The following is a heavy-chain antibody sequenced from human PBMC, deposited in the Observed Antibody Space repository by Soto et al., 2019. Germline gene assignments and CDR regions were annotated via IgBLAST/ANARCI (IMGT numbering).Heavy chain of an antibody. J-gene: IGHJ6*02. CDR1: GGTFSSYA. Sequence: ASVKVSCKASGGTFSSYAISWVRQAPGQGLEWMGGIIPIFGTANYAQKFQGRVTITADESTSTAYMELSSLRSEDTAVYYCARGELVVAAIYGMDVWGQGTTVTVSS. CDR3: ARGELVVAAIYGMDV. V-gene: IGHV1-69*13. CDR2: IIPIFGTA. D-gene: IGHD2-15*01.